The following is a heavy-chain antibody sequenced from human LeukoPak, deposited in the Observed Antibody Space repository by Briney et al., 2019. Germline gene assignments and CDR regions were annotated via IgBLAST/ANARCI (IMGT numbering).Heavy chain of an antibody. CDR1: GFIFSDAL. Sequence: GGSLRLSCAASGFIFSDALLNWVRQAPGKGLEWVGRIKRKSDGGTIDYAAPVKGRFTISRDDSKNTVYMKMISMKTEDTDVYYCAYYDDSSGDFDCWGQGTLVTVSS. CDR2: IKRKSDGGTI. V-gene: IGHV3-15*01. J-gene: IGHJ4*02. D-gene: IGHD3-22*01. CDR3: AYYDDSSGDFDC.